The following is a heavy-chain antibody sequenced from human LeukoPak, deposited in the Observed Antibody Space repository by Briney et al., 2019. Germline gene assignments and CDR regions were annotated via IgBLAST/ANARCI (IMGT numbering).Heavy chain of an antibody. V-gene: IGHV1-18*01. CDR2: ICAYNGDI. Sequence: EASVKVSCKASGYTFTKYGVSWVRQAPGQGLEWMGCICAYNGDIKYAQRGKGRVTMTTDTSTSTVYMELRSLRSDDTAVYYCARESGSDAFDTWGQGTMVTVSS. J-gene: IGHJ3*02. CDR3: ARESGSDAFDT. CDR1: GYTFTKYG.